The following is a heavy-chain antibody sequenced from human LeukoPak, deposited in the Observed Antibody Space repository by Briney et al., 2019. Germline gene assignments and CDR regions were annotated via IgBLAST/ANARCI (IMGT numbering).Heavy chain of an antibody. D-gene: IGHD6-13*01. V-gene: IGHV3-15*01. Sequence: GGSLRLSCAASGFTFSSYAISWVRRAPGKGLERVGRIKSKTDGGTTDYAAPVKGRFTISRDDSQNTLYLQMNSLKTEGTAVYYCTTGPHIEQQLVPRYYMDVWGKGTTVTVSS. CDR2: IKSKTDGGTT. CDR1: GFTFSSYA. J-gene: IGHJ6*03. CDR3: TTGPHIEQQLVPRYYMDV.